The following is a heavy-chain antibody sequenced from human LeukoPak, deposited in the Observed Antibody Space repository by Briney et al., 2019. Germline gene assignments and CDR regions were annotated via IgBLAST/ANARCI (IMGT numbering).Heavy chain of an antibody. CDR2: IYYSGST. Sequence: PSETLSLTCTVSGGSISSSSYHWGWIRQPPGKGLEWIGSIYYSGSTYYNPSLKSRVTISVDTSKNQFSLKLSSVTAADTAVYYCAREYIVVVPAAMRFFSNWFDPWGQGTLVTVSS. CDR1: GGSISSSSYH. V-gene: IGHV4-39*07. D-gene: IGHD2-2*01. J-gene: IGHJ5*02. CDR3: AREYIVVVPAAMRFFSNWFDP.